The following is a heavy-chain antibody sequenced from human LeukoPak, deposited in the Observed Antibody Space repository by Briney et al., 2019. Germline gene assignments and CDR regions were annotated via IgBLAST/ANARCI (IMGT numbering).Heavy chain of an antibody. CDR2: ISSSSSYI. J-gene: IGHJ4*02. CDR1: GFTFSSYS. V-gene: IGHV3-21*01. D-gene: IGHD6-13*01. CDR3: ASSGWAAAGRFVY. Sequence: GGSLRLSCAASGFTFSSYSMKWVRQAPGKGLEWVSSISSSSSYIYYADSVKGRFTISRDNAKNSLYLQMNSLRAEDTAVYYCASSGWAAAGRFVYWGQGTLVTVSS.